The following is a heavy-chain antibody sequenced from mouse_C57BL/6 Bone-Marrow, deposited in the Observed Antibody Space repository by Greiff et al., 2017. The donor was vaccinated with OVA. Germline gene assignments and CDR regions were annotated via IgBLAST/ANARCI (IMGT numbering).Heavy chain of an antibody. CDR2: IYPGDGDT. J-gene: IGHJ1*03. CDR1: GYAFSSSW. Sequence: QFQLQQSGPELVKPGASVKISCKASGYAFSSSWMNWVKQRPGKGLEWIGRIYPGDGDTNYNGKFKGKATLTADKSSSTAYMQLSSLTSEDSAVYFCARWRYFDVWGTGTTVTVSS. V-gene: IGHV1-82*01. CDR3: ARWRYFDV.